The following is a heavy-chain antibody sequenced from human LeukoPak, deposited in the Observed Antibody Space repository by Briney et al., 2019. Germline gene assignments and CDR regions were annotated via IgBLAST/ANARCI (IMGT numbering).Heavy chain of an antibody. CDR2: IYYSGST. CDR3: ARDSADYFDY. Sequence: SRTLSLTCTVSGGSISSGGYYWSWIRQHPGKGLEWIGYIYYSGSTYYNPSLKSRVTISVDTSKNQFSLKLSSVTAADTAVYYCARDSADYFDYWGQGTLVTVSS. V-gene: IGHV4-31*03. J-gene: IGHJ4*02. CDR1: GGSISSGGYY.